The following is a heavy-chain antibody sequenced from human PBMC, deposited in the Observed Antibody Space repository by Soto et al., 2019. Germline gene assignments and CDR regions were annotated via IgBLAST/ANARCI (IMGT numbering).Heavy chain of an antibody. CDR3: ARDLWGYCGTDCYPLDV. CDR2: MYNTGST. CDR1: GGTISRYY. D-gene: IGHD2-21*02. V-gene: IGHV4-59*01. Sequence: QVQLQESGPGLVKPSETLSLTCTVSGGTISRYYWSWIRQPLGKGLEWIGYMYNTGSTVYNPSFKIRVTISVDTSKNQFSLKLNSVTAADTAVYYCARDLWGYCGTDCYPLDVWGQGTTVTVSS. J-gene: IGHJ6*02.